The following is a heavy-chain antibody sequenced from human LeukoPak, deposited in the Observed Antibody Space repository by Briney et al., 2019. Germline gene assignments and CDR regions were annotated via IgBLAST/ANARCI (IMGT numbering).Heavy chain of an antibody. D-gene: IGHD3-16*02. CDR1: GFTFSDYY. CDR2: ISSSSSYT. V-gene: IGHV3-11*06. J-gene: IGHJ4*02. CDR3: ASGRYRNYFDY. Sequence: GGSLRLSCAASGFTFSDYYMSWIRQAPGKGLEWVSYISSSSSYTNYADSVKGRFTISRDNAKNSLYLQMNSLRAEDTAVYYCASGRYRNYFDYWGQETLVTVSS.